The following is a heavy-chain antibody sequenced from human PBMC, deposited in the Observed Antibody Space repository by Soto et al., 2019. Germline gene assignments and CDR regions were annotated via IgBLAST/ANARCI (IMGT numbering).Heavy chain of an antibody. J-gene: IGHJ4*02. Sequence: ASVKVSCKASGGTFSSYAISWVRQAPGQGLEWMGGIIPIFGTANYAQKFQGRVTITADESTSTAYMELSSLRSEDTAVYYCASNYYDSSGRFDYWGQGTLVTVSS. D-gene: IGHD3-22*01. V-gene: IGHV1-69*13. CDR3: ASNYYDSSGRFDY. CDR2: IIPIFGTA. CDR1: GGTFSSYA.